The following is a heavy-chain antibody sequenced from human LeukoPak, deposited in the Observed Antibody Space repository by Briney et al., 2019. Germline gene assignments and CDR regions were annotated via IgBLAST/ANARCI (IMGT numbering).Heavy chain of an antibody. CDR1: GFIFSSYS. CDR3: ARGRPHGNDY. CDR2: ISSSGSTI. D-gene: IGHD4-23*01. J-gene: IGHJ4*02. Sequence: PGGSLRLSCAASGFIFSSYSMNWVRQAPGKGLEWVSYISSSGSTIYYADSVKGRFTISRDNAKNSLDLQMNSLRDEDTAVYYCARGRPHGNDYWGQGTLVTVSS. V-gene: IGHV3-48*02.